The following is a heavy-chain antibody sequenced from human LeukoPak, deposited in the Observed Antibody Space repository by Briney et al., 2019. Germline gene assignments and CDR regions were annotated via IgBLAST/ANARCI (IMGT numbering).Heavy chain of an antibody. CDR3: ARGRGYSGYDRTRYCYYYGMDV. Sequence: PSETLSLTCAVYGGSFSGYYWSWIRQPPGKGLEWIGEINHSGSTNYNPSLKSRVTISVDTSKNQFSLKLSSVTAADTAVYYCARGRGYSGYDRTRYCYYYGMDVWGQGTTVTVSS. CDR2: INHSGST. D-gene: IGHD5-12*01. J-gene: IGHJ6*02. CDR1: GGSFSGYY. V-gene: IGHV4-34*01.